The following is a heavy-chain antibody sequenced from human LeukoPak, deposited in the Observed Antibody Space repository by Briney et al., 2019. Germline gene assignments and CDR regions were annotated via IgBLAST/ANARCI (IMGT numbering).Heavy chain of an antibody. Sequence: GGSLRLSCVVSGFTFSSYWMSWVRQAPGKGLEWVANIKQDGSEKYYVDSVKGRFTISRDNARNSLYLQMNSLRAEDTAVYFCARDRTSVTTHDAFDIWGQGTMVTVSS. CDR2: IKQDGSEK. CDR1: GFTFSSYW. J-gene: IGHJ3*02. V-gene: IGHV3-7*01. CDR3: ARDRTSVTTHDAFDI. D-gene: IGHD4-17*01.